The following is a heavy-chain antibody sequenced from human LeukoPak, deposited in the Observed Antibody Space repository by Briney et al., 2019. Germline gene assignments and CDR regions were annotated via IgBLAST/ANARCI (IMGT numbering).Heavy chain of an antibody. CDR3: ARGSSGWYHWFDP. CDR2: IYYSGST. Sequence: SETLSLTCTVSGGSLSSYYWSWIRQPPGKGLEWIGYIYYSGSTNYNPSLKSRVTISVDTSKNQFSLKLSSVTAADTAVYYCARGSSGWYHWFDPWGQGTLVTVSS. D-gene: IGHD6-19*01. V-gene: IGHV4-59*01. J-gene: IGHJ5*02. CDR1: GGSLSSYY.